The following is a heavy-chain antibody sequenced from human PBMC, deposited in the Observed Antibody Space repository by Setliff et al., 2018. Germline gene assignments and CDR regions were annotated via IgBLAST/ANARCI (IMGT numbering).Heavy chain of an antibody. D-gene: IGHD3-3*01. CDR2: IYYSGST. CDR3: ARMSGFLYMDI. CDR1: GGSISSSSYY. Sequence: SETLSLTCNVSGGSISSSSYYWGWIRQPPGKGLEWIATIYYSGSTYYNPSLKSRVTIAVDTSENQFSVKLNSVTAADTPVYYCARMSGFLYMDIWGKGTTVTVSS. V-gene: IGHV4-39*01. J-gene: IGHJ6*03.